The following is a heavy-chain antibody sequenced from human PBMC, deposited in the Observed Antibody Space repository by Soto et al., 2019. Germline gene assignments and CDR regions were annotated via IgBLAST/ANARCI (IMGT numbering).Heavy chain of an antibody. Sequence: DAQLLESGGGLVQPGGSWRLSCAASGFTFRSYAMSWVRQAPGKGLEWVSGISGSGISTHYADSVKGRFTVSRDNSKNTLYLQMNSLRAEDTAVYNCAKEPVGPDWYFDLWGRGTLVTVSS. CDR3: AKEPVGPDWYFDL. V-gene: IGHV3-23*01. CDR2: ISGSGIST. J-gene: IGHJ2*01. CDR1: GFTFRSYA.